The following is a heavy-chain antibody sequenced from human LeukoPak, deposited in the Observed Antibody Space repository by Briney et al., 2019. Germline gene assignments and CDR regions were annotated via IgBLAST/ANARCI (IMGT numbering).Heavy chain of an antibody. D-gene: IGHD4-23*01. CDR2: INHSGST. CDR1: GGSFSGXX. J-gene: IGHJ4*02. CDR3: ARVGYGGNSRIDY. V-gene: IGHV4-34*01. Sequence: GGSFSGXXWSWIRQXPGKGXXWIGEINHSGSTNYNPSLKRRVNISVDKSKKKFSLKLSSVTAADTAVYYCARVGYGGNSRIDYWGQGTLVTVST.